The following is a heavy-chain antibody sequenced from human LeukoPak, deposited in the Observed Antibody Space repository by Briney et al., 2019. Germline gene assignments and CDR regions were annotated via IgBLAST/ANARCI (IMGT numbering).Heavy chain of an antibody. J-gene: IGHJ4*02. Sequence: ASVKVSCKASGGTFSSYAISWVRQAPGQGLEWMGGIIPIFGTANYAQKFQGRVTITADKSTSTAYMELSSLRSEDTAVYYCARGTENQLLFLDDWGQGTLVIVSS. CDR2: IIPIFGTA. V-gene: IGHV1-69*06. D-gene: IGHD2-2*01. CDR3: ARGTENQLLFLDD. CDR1: GGTFSSYA.